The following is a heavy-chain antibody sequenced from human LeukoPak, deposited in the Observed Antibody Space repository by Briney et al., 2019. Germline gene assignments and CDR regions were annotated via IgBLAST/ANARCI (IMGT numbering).Heavy chain of an antibody. CDR2: ISYDGSNK. CDR1: GFTFSSYG. Sequence: GGSLRLSCAASGFTFSSYGMHWVRQAPGKGLEWVAVISYDGSNKYYADSVKGRFTISRDNSKNTLYLQMNSLRAEDTAVYYCAKGRTILTNWGQGTLVTVSS. CDR3: AKGRTILTN. D-gene: IGHD3-3*01. J-gene: IGHJ4*02. V-gene: IGHV3-30*18.